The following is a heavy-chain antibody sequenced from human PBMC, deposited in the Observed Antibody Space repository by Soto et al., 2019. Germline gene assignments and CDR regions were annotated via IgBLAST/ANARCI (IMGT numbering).Heavy chain of an antibody. CDR2: ISDSGGST. J-gene: IGHJ6*02. CDR3: VKGSRGEYLYYENGVDD. Sequence: PGGSLRLSCAASGFTFNKYAMHWVRQAPGTGLEYVSGISDSGGSTFNADSVRGRFSISSDNNKETLLLQRTSMGAEDTAVYCCVKGSRGEYLYYENGVDDRGQATTVTVS. V-gene: IGHV3-64D*06. CDR1: GFTFNKYA. D-gene: IGHD2-8*01.